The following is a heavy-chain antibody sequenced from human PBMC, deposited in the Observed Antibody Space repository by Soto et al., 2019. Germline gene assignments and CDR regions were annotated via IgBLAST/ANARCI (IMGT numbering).Heavy chain of an antibody. CDR3: ARSKEWLLWSNWFDP. V-gene: IGHV1-69*01. CDR2: SIPIFGTA. D-gene: IGHD3-3*01. J-gene: IGHJ5*02. Sequence: QVQLVQSGDEVKKPGSSVQVSCKASGGTFSSYAISWVRQAPGQGLEWMGGSIPIFGTANYAQKFQGRVTITADESTSTAYMELSSLRSANTAVDYCARSKEWLLWSNWFDPWGQGTLVTVSS. CDR1: GGTFSSYA.